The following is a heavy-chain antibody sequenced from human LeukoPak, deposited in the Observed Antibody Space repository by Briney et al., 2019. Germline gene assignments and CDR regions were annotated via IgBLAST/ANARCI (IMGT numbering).Heavy chain of an antibody. CDR1: GFTFSSHN. Sequence: PGGSLRLSCAASGFTFSSHNMNWVRQAPGKGLEWVSYTSASSSTVFYADSVEGRFTISRDNAKNSLYLQLNSLRDEDTAVYYCARVTRTYYFSFDIWGQGTMVTVSS. J-gene: IGHJ3*02. D-gene: IGHD3/OR15-3a*01. CDR3: ARVTRTYYFSFDI. V-gene: IGHV3-48*02. CDR2: TSASSSTV.